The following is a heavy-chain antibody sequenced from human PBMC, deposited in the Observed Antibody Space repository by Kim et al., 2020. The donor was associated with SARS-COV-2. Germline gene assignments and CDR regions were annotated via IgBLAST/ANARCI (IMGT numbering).Heavy chain of an antibody. V-gene: IGHV3-23*01. CDR1: GFTFSNYA. D-gene: IGHD3-10*01. CDR3: AKNYASGIPAYDY. CDR2: ISPSGNSI. J-gene: IGHJ4*02. Sequence: GGSLRLSCAAPGFTFSNYAMTWVRQAPGKGPEWVSAISPSGNSIYYTDSVKGRFSISRDNSKNTLCLQMNSLRAEDTAVYYCAKNYASGIPAYDYWGQGTLVTVSS.